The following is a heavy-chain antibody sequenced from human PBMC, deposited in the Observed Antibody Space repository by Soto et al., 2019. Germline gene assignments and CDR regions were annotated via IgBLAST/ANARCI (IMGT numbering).Heavy chain of an antibody. CDR2: INPNSGGT. Sequence: ASVKVSCKASGYTFSGFYMHWVRQAPGQGLEWMGWINPNSGGTKSAEKFQGRVTMTRDTSISTAYMELSRLTSDDTAVYFCVKEWTPRRAFDSWGQGTQVTVSS. J-gene: IGHJ4*02. CDR1: GYTFSGFY. D-gene: IGHD5-12*01. CDR3: VKEWTPRRAFDS. V-gene: IGHV1-2*02.